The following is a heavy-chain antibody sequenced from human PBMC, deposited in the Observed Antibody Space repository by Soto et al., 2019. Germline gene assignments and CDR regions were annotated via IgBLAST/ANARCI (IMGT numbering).Heavy chain of an antibody. CDR2: ISAYNGNT. V-gene: IGHV1-18*01. J-gene: IGHJ4*02. CDR1: GYTFTSYG. Sequence: QVPLVQSGAEVKKPGASVKVSCKASGYTFTSYGISWVRQAPGQGLEWMGWISAYNGNTNYAQKLQGRVTMTTDTSTSTAYMELRSLRSDDTAVYYCARDPVYDILTGSFDYWGQGTLVTVSS. CDR3: ARDPVYDILTGSFDY. D-gene: IGHD3-9*01.